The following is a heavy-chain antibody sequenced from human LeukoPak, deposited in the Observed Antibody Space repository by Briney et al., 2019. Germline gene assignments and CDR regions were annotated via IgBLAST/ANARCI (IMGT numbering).Heavy chain of an antibody. Sequence: GGSLRLSCAASGFTFSSYEMNWVRQAPGKGLEWVSYICSSGSTIYYADSVKGRFTISRDNAKNSLYLQMNSLGAEDTAVYYCARMVGYSYGYDYWGQGTLVTVSS. D-gene: IGHD5-18*01. CDR2: ICSSGSTI. V-gene: IGHV3-48*03. CDR1: GFTFSSYE. J-gene: IGHJ4*02. CDR3: ARMVGYSYGYDY.